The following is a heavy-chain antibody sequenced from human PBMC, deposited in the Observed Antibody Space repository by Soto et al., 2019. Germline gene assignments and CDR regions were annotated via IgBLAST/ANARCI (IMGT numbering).Heavy chain of an antibody. Sequence: QVQLVQSGAEVKKPGSSVKVSCKASGGTFSSYSISWVRQAPGQGLELMGGIIPIFGTANYAQKFQGRVTITADESTSTAYMELSSLRSEDTAVYYCASQAYSGYDRVPFDYWGQGTLVTVSS. J-gene: IGHJ4*02. CDR3: ASQAYSGYDRVPFDY. V-gene: IGHV1-69*01. D-gene: IGHD5-12*01. CDR1: GGTFSSYS. CDR2: IIPIFGTA.